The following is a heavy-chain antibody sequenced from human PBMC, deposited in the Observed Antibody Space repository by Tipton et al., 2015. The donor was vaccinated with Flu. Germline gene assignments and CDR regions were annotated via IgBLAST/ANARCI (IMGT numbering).Heavy chain of an antibody. Sequence: TLSLTCAASGLTVSDNYMTWVRQAPGKGLEWVSVIYSGGLTYYADSVKGRFTISRDNSKNILFLQMNSLRPADTAVYFCAKVNWASYYFDYWGQGALVSVSS. CDR2: IYSGGLT. J-gene: IGHJ4*02. D-gene: IGHD7-27*01. CDR1: GLTVSDNY. V-gene: IGHV3-66*02. CDR3: AKVNWASYYFDY.